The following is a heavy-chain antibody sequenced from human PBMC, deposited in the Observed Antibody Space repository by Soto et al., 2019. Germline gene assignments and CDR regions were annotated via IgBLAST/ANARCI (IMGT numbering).Heavy chain of an antibody. J-gene: IGHJ4*02. D-gene: IGHD1-1*01. V-gene: IGHV3-7*01. CDR2: IKQDGSET. CDR3: ARDSGTSDY. Sequence: PGGPLRLSWAACGFTFSPYCMILFRQAPGKGLEWVANIKQDGSETYYVDSVKGRFTISRDNAKNSLYLQMNSLRAEDTAVYYCARDSGTSDYWGQGTLVTVSS. CDR1: GFTFSPYC.